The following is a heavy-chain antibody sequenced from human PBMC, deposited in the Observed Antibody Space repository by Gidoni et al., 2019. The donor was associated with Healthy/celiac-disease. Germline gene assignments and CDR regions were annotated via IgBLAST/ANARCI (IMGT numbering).Heavy chain of an antibody. CDR3: ARQETYYYDSSGKFDY. CDR1: GYSFTSYW. Sequence: EVQLVQSGAEVKKPGESLKISCKGSGYSFTSYWLGWVRQMHGKGLEWMGIIYPGDSDTRYSPSFQGQVTISADKSISTAYLQWSSLKASDTAMYYCARQETYYYDSSGKFDYWGQGTLVTVSS. V-gene: IGHV5-51*01. D-gene: IGHD3-22*01. J-gene: IGHJ4*02. CDR2: IYPGDSDT.